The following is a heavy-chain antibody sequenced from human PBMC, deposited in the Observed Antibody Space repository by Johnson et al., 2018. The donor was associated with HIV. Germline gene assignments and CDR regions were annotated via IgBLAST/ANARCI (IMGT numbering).Heavy chain of an antibody. CDR3: AKDGMVAGSGGADAFDI. J-gene: IGHJ3*02. CDR2: ISISGSTI. Sequence: QMLLVESGGGLVKPGGSLRLSCAASGFTFSDYYMSWIRQAPGKGLEWVSYISISGSTIYYADSVKGRFTISRDNSKNTLYLQMNSLRAEDTAIYYCAKDGMVAGSGGADAFDIWGQGTMVTVSS. V-gene: IGHV3-11*04. CDR1: GFTFSDYY. D-gene: IGHD6-19*01.